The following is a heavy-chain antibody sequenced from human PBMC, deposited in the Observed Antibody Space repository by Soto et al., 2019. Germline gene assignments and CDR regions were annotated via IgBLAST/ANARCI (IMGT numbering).Heavy chain of an antibody. CDR2: ISAYNGNT. V-gene: IGHV1-18*01. CDR1: GYTFTSYG. J-gene: IGHJ5*02. Sequence: GASVKVSCKASGYTFTSYGISWVRQAPGQGLEWMGWISAYNGNTNYAQKLQGRVTMTTDTSTSTAYMELRSLRSDDTAVYYCAREGIWNDFWSGSSQGGFDPWGQGTLVTVSS. D-gene: IGHD3-3*01. CDR3: AREGIWNDFWSGSSQGGFDP.